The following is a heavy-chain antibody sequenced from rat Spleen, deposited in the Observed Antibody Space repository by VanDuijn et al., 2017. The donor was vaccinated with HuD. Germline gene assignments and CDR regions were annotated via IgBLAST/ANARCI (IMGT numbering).Heavy chain of an antibody. D-gene: IGHD2-5*01. CDR3: TRGGYFRH. V-gene: IGHV5-7*01. CDR2: ISYDDSST. Sequence: EVQLVESDGGLVQPGRSLKLSCAASGFTFSDYNMAWVRQAPKKGLEWVATISYDDSSTYYRDSVKGRFTISRDTAQNTLYLQMNSPTSEDTATYYCTRGGYFRHWGQGVMVTVSS. J-gene: IGHJ2*01. CDR1: GFTFSDYN.